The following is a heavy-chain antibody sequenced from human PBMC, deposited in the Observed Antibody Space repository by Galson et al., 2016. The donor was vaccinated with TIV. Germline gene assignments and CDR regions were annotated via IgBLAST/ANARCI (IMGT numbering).Heavy chain of an antibody. CDR1: GGTFSTDV. Sequence: SVKVSCKASGGTFSTDVFNWVRLAPGQGLEWMGGIIPLFGTINYAQKSQRRATITADESSTTVYMELNSLRSGDTAVYYGASDRNTALDTYHQYYGMDVWGQGTTVTVSS. D-gene: IGHD5-18*01. J-gene: IGHJ6*02. V-gene: IGHV1-69*13. CDR2: IIPLFGTI. CDR3: ASDRNTALDTYHQYYGMDV.